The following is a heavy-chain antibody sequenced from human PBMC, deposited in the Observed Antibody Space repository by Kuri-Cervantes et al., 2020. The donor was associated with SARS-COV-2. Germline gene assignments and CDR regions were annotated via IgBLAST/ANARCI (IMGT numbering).Heavy chain of an antibody. V-gene: IGHV1-2*04. Sequence: SVKETFQSSEYTFSDYYMYWVRQAPGQGLEWMGWINPNSGGTNYAQKFQGWVTMTRDTSSTGYMELSRLRSDDTAVYYCARGMVRGLIQSYYYGMDVWGQGTTVTVSS. CDR3: ARGMVRGLIQSYYYGMDV. CDR1: EYTFSDYY. J-gene: IGHJ6*02. CDR2: INPNSGGT. D-gene: IGHD3-10*01.